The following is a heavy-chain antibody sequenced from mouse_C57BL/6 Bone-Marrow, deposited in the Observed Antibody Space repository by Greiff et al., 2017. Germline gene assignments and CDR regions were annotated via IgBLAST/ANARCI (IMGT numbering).Heavy chain of an antibody. V-gene: IGHV1-55*01. CDR2: IYPGSGST. D-gene: IGHD2-3*01. J-gene: IGHJ2*01. CDR3: AREDGYYGLGFDY. Sequence: QVQLQQSGAELVKPGASVKMSCKASGYTFTSYWITWVKQRPGHGLEWIGDIYPGSGSTNYNEKFKSKATLTVDTSSSTAYMQLSSLTSEDSAVYDCAREDGYYGLGFDYWGQGTTLTVSS. CDR1: GYTFTSYW.